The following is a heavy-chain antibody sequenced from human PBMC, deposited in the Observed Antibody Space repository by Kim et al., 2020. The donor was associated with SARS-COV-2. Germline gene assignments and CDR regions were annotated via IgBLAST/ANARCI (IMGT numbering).Heavy chain of an antibody. V-gene: IGHV1-3*01. CDR3: ARKCYDSSGYAIDY. Sequence: ASVKVSCKASGYTFTSYAMHWVRQAPGQRLEWMGWINAGNGNTKYSQKFQGRVTITRDTSASTAYMELSSLRSEDTAVYYCARKCYDSSGYAIDYWGQGTLVTVSS. D-gene: IGHD3-22*01. CDR2: INAGNGNT. J-gene: IGHJ4*02. CDR1: GYTFTSYA.